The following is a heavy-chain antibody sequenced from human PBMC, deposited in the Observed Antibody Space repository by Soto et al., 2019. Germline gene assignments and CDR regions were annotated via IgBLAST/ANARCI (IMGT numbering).Heavy chain of an antibody. Sequence: LRLSCAASGFTFNIYGMHWARQAPDKGLEWVALISYDGSNQYYADSVKGRFTISRDNSKNTLFLQMNSLRADDTAVYYCAKDQASGQGSFDSWGQGTLVTVSS. CDR3: AKDQASGQGSFDS. J-gene: IGHJ4*02. CDR1: GFTFNIYG. V-gene: IGHV3-30*18. CDR2: ISYDGSNQ.